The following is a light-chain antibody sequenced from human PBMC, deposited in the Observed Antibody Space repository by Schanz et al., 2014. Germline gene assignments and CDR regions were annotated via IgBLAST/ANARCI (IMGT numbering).Light chain of an antibody. V-gene: IGKV1-12*01. Sequence: MRIPQSPSSLSASVGDRVTLTCRASQDISSWLAWYQQKPGRAPKLLIYAASSLQSGVPLRFSGSGSGTHFTLTISSLHPEDFATYYCQQATGFPPTFGGGTKVEIK. J-gene: IGKJ4*01. CDR1: QDISSW. CDR2: AAS. CDR3: QQATGFPPT.